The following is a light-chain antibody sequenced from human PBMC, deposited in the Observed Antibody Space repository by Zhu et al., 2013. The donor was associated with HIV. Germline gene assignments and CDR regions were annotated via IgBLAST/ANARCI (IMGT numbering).Light chain of an antibody. CDR1: QSVSSSS. V-gene: IGKV3-20*01. CDR3: QQYGSSSWT. Sequence: EIVLTQSPGTLSLSPGERATLSCRASQSVSSSSLAWYQQKPGQAPRLLISAASSRATGIPDRFSGGGSGTDFTLTISRLEPEDFAVYYCQQYGSSSWTFGQGTKVEIK. CDR2: AAS. J-gene: IGKJ1*01.